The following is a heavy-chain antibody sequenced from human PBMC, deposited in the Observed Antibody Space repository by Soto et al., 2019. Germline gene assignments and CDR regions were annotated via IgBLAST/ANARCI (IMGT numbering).Heavy chain of an antibody. V-gene: IGHV1-69*04. J-gene: IGHJ4*02. Sequence: ASVKVSCKASGGTFSSYTISWVRQAPGQGLEWMGRIIPILGIANYAQKFQGRVTITADKSTSTACMEMSSLRSEDTAVYYCAIDPVNWNSDYWGQGTLVTVSS. CDR3: AIDPVNWNSDY. CDR1: GGTFSSYT. D-gene: IGHD1-7*01. CDR2: IIPILGIA.